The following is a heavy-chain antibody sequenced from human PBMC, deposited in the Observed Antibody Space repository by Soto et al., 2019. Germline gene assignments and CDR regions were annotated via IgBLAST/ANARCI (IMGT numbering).Heavy chain of an antibody. V-gene: IGHV1-18*01. Sequence: ASVKVSCKSSGYTFSMSGISWVRQAPGQGLEWVGWISGYNGKTNYEQKFQDRVTMTTDTSTNMAYMELRSLRSDDTAVYYCAREGPRPYYYYGMDVWGQGTTVTVSS. CDR2: ISGYNGKT. J-gene: IGHJ6*02. CDR3: AREGPRPYYYYGMDV. CDR1: GYTFSMSG.